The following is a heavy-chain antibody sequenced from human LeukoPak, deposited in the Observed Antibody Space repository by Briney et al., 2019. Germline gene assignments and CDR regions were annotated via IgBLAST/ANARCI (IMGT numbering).Heavy chain of an antibody. CDR3: SLGQAHGMDV. D-gene: IGHD3-16*01. CDR2: INSDGTST. V-gene: IGHV3-74*01. J-gene: IGHJ6*02. Sequence: GRSLRLSCAASGFTFSSYWMHWVRQAPGEGLMWVSRINSDGTSTSYADSVKGRFTISRDNAKNTLYLQMNSLRAEDTAVYYCSLGQAHGMDVWGQGTTVTVSS. CDR1: GFTFSSYW.